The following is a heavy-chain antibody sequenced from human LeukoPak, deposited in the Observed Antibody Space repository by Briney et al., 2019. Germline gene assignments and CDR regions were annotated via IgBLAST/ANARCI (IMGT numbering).Heavy chain of an antibody. CDR1: GYSFTSYW. D-gene: IGHD2-15*01. CDR2: IYPGYSDT. Sequence: ESLQISSKASGYSFTSYWIRWVRQLPPKGMEWRGIIYPGYSDTRYSPSLQGQVTISADNYISTAYLQWSSLKASDTAMYDCARLRVWDIVADGAFDIWGQGTMVTVSS. J-gene: IGHJ3*02. CDR3: ARLRVWDIVADGAFDI. V-gene: IGHV5-51*01.